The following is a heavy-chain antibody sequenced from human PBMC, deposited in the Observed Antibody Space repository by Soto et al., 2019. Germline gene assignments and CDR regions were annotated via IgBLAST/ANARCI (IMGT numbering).Heavy chain of an antibody. V-gene: IGHV1-18*01. Sequence: QVHLVQSGAEVKKPGASVKVSCKGSGYGFTTYGITWMRQAPGQGLEWMAWISAHNGNTNYAKKLQGRDTVTRDTSTSTAYMELRSLSSDDAAVYYCARGRYGDYWGQGALVTVSS. D-gene: IGHD1-1*01. J-gene: IGHJ4*02. CDR2: ISAHNGNT. CDR3: ARGRYGDY. CDR1: GYGFTTYG.